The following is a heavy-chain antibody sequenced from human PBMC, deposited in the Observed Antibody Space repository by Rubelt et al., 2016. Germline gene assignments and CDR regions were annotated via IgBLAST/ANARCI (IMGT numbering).Heavy chain of an antibody. Sequence: QVQLQQWGAGLLKPSETLSLTCAVYGGSFSGYYWSWIRQPPGKGLEWIGEINHSGSTNYNPSLKSRVTISVDTAKNHFSLKLSSVTAADTAVYYCARGGRYYGSGSYQRHNWFDPWGQGTLVTVSS. V-gene: IGHV4-34*01. J-gene: IGHJ5*02. CDR1: GGSFSGYY. D-gene: IGHD3-10*01. CDR3: ARGGRYYGSGSYQRHNWFDP. CDR2: INHSGST.